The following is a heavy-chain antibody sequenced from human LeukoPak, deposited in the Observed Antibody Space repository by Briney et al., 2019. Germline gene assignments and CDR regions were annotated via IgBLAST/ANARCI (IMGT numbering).Heavy chain of an antibody. V-gene: IGHV4-59*01. CDR1: GGSISSYY. Sequence: SETLSLTCTVSGGSISSYYWSWIRQPPGKGLEWIGYIYYSGSTNYNPSLKSRVTISVDTSKNQFSLKLSSVTAADTAVYYCARGYDSSAYYPFSYWGQGTLVTVSS. CDR3: ARGYDSSAYYPFSY. D-gene: IGHD3-22*01. J-gene: IGHJ4*02. CDR2: IYYSGST.